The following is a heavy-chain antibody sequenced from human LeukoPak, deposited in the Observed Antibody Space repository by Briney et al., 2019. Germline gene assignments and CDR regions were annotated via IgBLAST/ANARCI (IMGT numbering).Heavy chain of an antibody. CDR2: ISGSDGRT. J-gene: IGHJ4*02. CDR3: AKDYYHDSSGYYYFDY. CDR1: GFTFSSYV. D-gene: IGHD3-22*01. V-gene: IGHV3-23*01. Sequence: PGGSLRLSCAASGFTFSSYVMSWVRQDPGKGLEWVSAISGSDGRTYYADSVKGQFTISRDNSKNTLYLQMNSLRAEDTAVYYCAKDYYHDSSGYYYFDYWGQGTLVTVSS.